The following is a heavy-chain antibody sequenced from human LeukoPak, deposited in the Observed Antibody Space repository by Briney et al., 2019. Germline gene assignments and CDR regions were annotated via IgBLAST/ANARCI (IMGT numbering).Heavy chain of an antibody. Sequence: GGSLRLSCAASGFTFSSYSMNWVRQAPGKGLEWVSSISSSSSYIYYADSVKGRFTISRDNAKNSLYLQMNSLRAEDTAVYYCAREGPRGNSQSDYWGQGTLVTVSS. V-gene: IGHV3-21*01. D-gene: IGHD2/OR15-2a*01. CDR2: ISSSSSYI. CDR1: GFTFSSYS. J-gene: IGHJ4*02. CDR3: AREGPRGNSQSDY.